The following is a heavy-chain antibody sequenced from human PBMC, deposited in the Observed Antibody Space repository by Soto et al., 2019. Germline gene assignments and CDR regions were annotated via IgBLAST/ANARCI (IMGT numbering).Heavy chain of an antibody. V-gene: IGHV3-21*02. CDR3: TREHVVSIFRRGQRGSFHY. J-gene: IGHJ4*02. CDR2: ISSGSDYI. CDR1: GFTFSSYT. D-gene: IGHD3-10*01. Sequence: EVQLVESGGGLGNPGGSLRLSCAASGFTFSSYTMNWVRQAPGKGLEWVSFISSGSDYIYYADSVKGRFTISRDDATNSLVLQMSSLRAQETAVYYCTREHVVSIFRRGQRGSFHYWSQGTLVTVSS.